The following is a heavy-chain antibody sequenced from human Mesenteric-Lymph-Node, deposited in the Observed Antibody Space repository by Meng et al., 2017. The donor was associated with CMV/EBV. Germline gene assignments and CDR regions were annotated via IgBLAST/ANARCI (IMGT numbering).Heavy chain of an antibody. J-gene: IGHJ6*02. D-gene: IGHD1-1*01. V-gene: IGHV3-21*06. Sequence: GESLKISCAGSGFTSGFAFSRYSMNWVRQAPGKGLEWVSSISSVSTYIYHADSVKGRFTISRDNAKNLLYLQMNSLRAEDTAVYYCARVGPGPHSPGPVHERDSYYYYGMDVWGQGTTVTVSS. CDR3: ARVGPGPHSPGPVHERDSYYYYGMDV. CDR1: GFAFSRYS. CDR2: ISSVSTYI.